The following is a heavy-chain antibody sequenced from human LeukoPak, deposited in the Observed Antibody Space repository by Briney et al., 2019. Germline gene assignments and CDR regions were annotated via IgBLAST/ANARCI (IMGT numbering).Heavy chain of an antibody. CDR3: ASSGSYYFGFDY. V-gene: IGHV3-74*01. D-gene: IGHD1-26*01. CDR2: INTDGSST. J-gene: IGHJ4*02. Sequence: GGSLRLSCAASGFTFSSYWMHWVRQAPGKGLVWVSRINTDGSSTSYADSVKGRFTISRDNAKNTLYLQMNSLRAEDTAVYYCASSGSYYFGFDYWGQGTLVTVSS. CDR1: GFTFSSYW.